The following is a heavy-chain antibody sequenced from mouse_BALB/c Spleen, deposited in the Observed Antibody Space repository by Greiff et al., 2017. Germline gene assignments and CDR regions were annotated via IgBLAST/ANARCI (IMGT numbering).Heavy chain of an antibody. V-gene: IGHV3-2*02. Sequence: EVKLQESGPGLVKPSQSLSLTCTVTGYSITSDYAWYWIRQFPGNKLEWMGYISYSGSTSYNPSLKSRISITRDTSKNQFFLQLNSVTTEDTATYYCARPPYYYGSSYDAMDYWGQGTSVTVSS. CDR2: ISYSGST. CDR3: ARPPYYYGSSYDAMDY. CDR1: GYSITSDYA. D-gene: IGHD1-1*01. J-gene: IGHJ4*01.